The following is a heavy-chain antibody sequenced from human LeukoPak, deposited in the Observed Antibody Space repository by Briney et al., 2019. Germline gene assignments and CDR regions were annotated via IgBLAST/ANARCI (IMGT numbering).Heavy chain of an antibody. V-gene: IGHV1-2*02. CDR1: GYTFIGYY. CDR3: ARPRGGTTHDFVY. Sequence: ASVKVSCKASGYTFIGYYMHWVRQAPGQGLEWMGWINPNSGGTHYAQKFQGRVTMTRDSSISTAYMALSRLRSDDTAVYYCARPRGGTTHDFVYWGQGTLVTVSS. D-gene: IGHD1-1*01. CDR2: INPNSGGT. J-gene: IGHJ4*02.